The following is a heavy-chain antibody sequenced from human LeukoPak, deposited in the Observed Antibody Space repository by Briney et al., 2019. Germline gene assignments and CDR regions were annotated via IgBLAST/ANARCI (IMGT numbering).Heavy chain of an antibody. J-gene: IGHJ4*02. CDR3: AKDFISGAGKWDIDH. CDR1: GFTFCSFA. D-gene: IGHD1-26*01. V-gene: IGHV3-23*01. CDR2: IYGDASYR. Sequence: PGGSLRLSCEASGFTFCSFAMSWVRQAPGKGLEWVSGIYGDASYRFYADSVKGRFTISRDNSNRRLYLQMNSLTAEDTAMYYCAKDFISGAGKWDIDHWGQGTLVTVSS.